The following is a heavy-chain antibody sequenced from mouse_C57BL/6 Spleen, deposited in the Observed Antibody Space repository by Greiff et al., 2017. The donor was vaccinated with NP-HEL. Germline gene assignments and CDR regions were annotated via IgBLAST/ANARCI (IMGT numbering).Heavy chain of an antibody. CDR2: IYPSDSET. Sequence: QVQLQQSGAELVRPGSSVKLSCKASGYTFTSYWMDWVKQRPGQGLEWIGNIYPSDSETHYNQKFKDKATLTVDKSSSTAYMQLSSLTSEDSAVYYCARPELGRYFDYWGQGTTLTVSS. CDR1: GYTFTSYW. V-gene: IGHV1-61*01. D-gene: IGHD4-1*01. CDR3: ARPELGRYFDY. J-gene: IGHJ2*01.